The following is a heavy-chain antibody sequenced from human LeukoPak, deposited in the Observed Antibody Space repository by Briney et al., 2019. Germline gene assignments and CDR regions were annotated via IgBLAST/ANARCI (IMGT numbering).Heavy chain of an antibody. Sequence: ASVTVSFKASGYTFTGYYMHWVRQAPGQGLEWMGWINPNSGGTNYAQKFQGRVTMTRDTSISTAYMELSRLRSDDTAVYYCARAYGIVVVPAGITAFDIWGQGTMVTVSS. CDR2: INPNSGGT. V-gene: IGHV1-2*02. D-gene: IGHD2-2*01. CDR3: ARAYGIVVVPAGITAFDI. J-gene: IGHJ3*02. CDR1: GYTFTGYY.